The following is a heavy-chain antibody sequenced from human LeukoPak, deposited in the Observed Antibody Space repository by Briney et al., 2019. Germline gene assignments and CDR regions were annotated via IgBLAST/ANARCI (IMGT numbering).Heavy chain of an antibody. CDR2: IRYDGTNK. Sequence: GGSLRLSCAASGFTFSSYGMHWVRQAPGKGLEWVAFIRYDGTNKYYTDSVQGRFIISRDNSKNTVYLQMNSLRGEDTAVYYCATYDFWGGYYDAFDIWGQGTMVTVSS. D-gene: IGHD3-3*01. CDR1: GFTFSSYG. J-gene: IGHJ3*02. CDR3: ATYDFWGGYYDAFDI. V-gene: IGHV3-30*02.